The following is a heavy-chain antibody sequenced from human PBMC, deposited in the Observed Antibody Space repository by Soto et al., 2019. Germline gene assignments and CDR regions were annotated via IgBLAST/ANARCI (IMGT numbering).Heavy chain of an antibody. CDR2: IIPIFGTA. CDR1: GGTFSSYA. J-gene: IGHJ3*02. Sequence: QVQLVQSGAEVKKPGSSVKVSCKASGGTFSSYAISWVRQAPGQGLEWMGGIIPIFGTANYAQKFQGRVTITADESTSTAYMELSSLRSEDTAVYYCARDPPYSGSFGDAFDIWGQWTMVTVSS. D-gene: IGHD1-26*01. V-gene: IGHV1-69*01. CDR3: ARDPPYSGSFGDAFDI.